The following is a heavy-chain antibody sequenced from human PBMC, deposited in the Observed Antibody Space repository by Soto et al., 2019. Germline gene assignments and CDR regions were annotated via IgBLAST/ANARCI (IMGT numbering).Heavy chain of an antibody. D-gene: IGHD4-17*01. V-gene: IGHV4-30-4*01. CDR2: IYYSGRT. J-gene: IGHJ4*02. CDR3: ARVRGSYPTTVIYFDY. CDR1: GGSISGGDYY. Sequence: TLSLTCPVSGGSISGGDYYWSWIRQPPGKGLEWIGYIYYSGRTYDNPSLKSRVTISVDTSKNQFSLKLSSVTAADTAVYYCARVRGSYPTTVIYFDYWGQGTLVTVSS.